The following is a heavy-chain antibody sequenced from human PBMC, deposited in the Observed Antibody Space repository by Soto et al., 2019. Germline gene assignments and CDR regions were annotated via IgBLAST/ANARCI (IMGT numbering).Heavy chain of an antibody. CDR2: ISAYNGNT. J-gene: IGHJ6*02. D-gene: IGHD3-22*01. CDR1: GYTFTSYG. Sequence: ASVKVSCKASGYTFTSYGISWVRQAPGQGLEWMGWISAYNGNTNYAQKLQGRVTMTTDTSTSTAYMELRSLRSDATAVYYCARARPYYYDSSGYYPQDYYYYGMDVRGQGTTVTVSS. CDR3: ARARPYYYDSSGYYPQDYYYYGMDV. V-gene: IGHV1-18*01.